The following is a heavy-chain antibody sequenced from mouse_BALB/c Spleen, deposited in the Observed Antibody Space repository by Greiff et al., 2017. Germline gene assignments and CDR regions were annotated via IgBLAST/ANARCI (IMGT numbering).Heavy chain of an antibody. Sequence: QVQLKESGPGLVAPSQSLSITCTVSGFSLTSYGVHWVRQPPGKGLEWLGVIWAGGSTNYNSALMSRLSISKDNSKSQVFLKMNSLQTDDTAMYYCARSTMITTYAMDYWGQGTSVTVSS. V-gene: IGHV2-9*02. CDR1: GFSLTSYG. CDR2: IWAGGST. D-gene: IGHD2-4*01. CDR3: ARSTMITTYAMDY. J-gene: IGHJ4*01.